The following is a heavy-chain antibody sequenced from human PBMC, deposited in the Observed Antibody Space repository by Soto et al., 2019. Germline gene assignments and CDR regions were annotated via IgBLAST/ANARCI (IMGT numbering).Heavy chain of an antibody. J-gene: IGHJ4*02. V-gene: IGHV3-23*01. CDR3: ARRV. Sequence: ESGGGLVPPGGSLRLSCATSGFTFSNYHMNWVRQAPGKGLEWVSGISAGGDTTYYADSVKGRFTIFRDNSKNSVSLQMNSLRVEDTAVYYCARRVWGQGTLVTVSS. CDR1: GFTFSNYH. CDR2: ISAGGDTT.